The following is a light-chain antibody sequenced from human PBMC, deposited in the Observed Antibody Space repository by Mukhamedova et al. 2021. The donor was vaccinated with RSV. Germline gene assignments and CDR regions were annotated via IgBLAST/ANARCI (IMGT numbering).Light chain of an antibody. Sequence: WYQRRVHGKAPSLLIYAVSNLQSGVSSRFSGGGSTTDFTLTISSLQPEDSATYYCQQSHSSPYTFGQGTKLEIK. CDR3: QQSHSSPYT. J-gene: IGKJ2*01. CDR2: AVS. V-gene: IGKV1-39*01.